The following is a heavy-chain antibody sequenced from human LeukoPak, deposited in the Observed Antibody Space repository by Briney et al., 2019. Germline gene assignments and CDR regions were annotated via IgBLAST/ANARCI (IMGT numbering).Heavy chain of an antibody. CDR1: GFTVNSNS. CDR2: ISGSAGST. V-gene: IGHV3-23*01. J-gene: IGHJ6*02. Sequence: GGSLRLSCAASGFTVNSNSMSWVRQATGKGLEWVSTISGSAGSTYYADSVKGRFTISRDNSKNTLYLQMNSLRAEDTAVYYCAKDLVAATSYYYYGMDVWGQGTTVTVSS. CDR3: AKDLVAATSYYYYGMDV. D-gene: IGHD2-15*01.